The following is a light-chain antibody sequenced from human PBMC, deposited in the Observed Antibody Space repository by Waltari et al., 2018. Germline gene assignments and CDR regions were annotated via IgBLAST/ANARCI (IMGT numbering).Light chain of an antibody. CDR2: WAS. CDR1: QNILYSSNNKNY. Sequence: DIVMTQSPDSLAVSLDERATINCKSSQNILYSSNNKNYLAWYQLKPGQAPKLLFYWASTRESGVPDRFSGRGSGTEFTLTINSLQAEDVAVYYCQQHYSTPRTFGQGTKVEIK. CDR3: QQHYSTPRT. V-gene: IGKV4-1*01. J-gene: IGKJ1*01.